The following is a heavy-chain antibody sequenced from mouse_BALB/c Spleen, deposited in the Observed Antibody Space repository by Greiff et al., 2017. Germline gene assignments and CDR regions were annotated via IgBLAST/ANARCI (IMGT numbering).Heavy chain of an antibody. CDR2: IWAGGST. J-gene: IGHJ2*01. V-gene: IGHV2-9*02. CDR3: APLYLFDY. CDR1: GFSLTSYG. Sequence: VQRVESGPGLVAPSQSLSITCTVSGFSLTSYGVHWVHQPPGKGLEWLGVIWAGGSTNYNSALMSRLSISKDNSKSQVFLKMNSLQTDDTAMYYCAPLYLFDYWGQGTTLTVSS. D-gene: IGHD5-1*01.